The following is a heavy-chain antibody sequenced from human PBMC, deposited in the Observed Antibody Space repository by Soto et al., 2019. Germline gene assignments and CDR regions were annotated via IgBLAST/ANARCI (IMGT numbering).Heavy chain of an antibody. Sequence: LGESLKISCQCSGYTFSNFWIGWLRQLPGKGLEWMGIIYPGDHETRYSPSFHGKVTISADKSINTAYLQWNSLEASDTAFYFCARSPRSSPCFDYWGHGALVTV. D-gene: IGHD6-13*01. CDR3: ARSPRSSPCFDY. V-gene: IGHV5-51*01. CDR2: IYPGDHET. CDR1: GYTFSNFW. J-gene: IGHJ4*01.